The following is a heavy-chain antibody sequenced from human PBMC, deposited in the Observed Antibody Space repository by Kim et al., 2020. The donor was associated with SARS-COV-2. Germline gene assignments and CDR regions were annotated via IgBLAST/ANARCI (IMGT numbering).Heavy chain of an antibody. V-gene: IGHV3-23*01. Sequence: SYADPVQGRFTISRDNSKNALILEMNSLRADDTALYYCAKVTTITAPFYDYWGQGTLVTVSS. D-gene: IGHD4-4*01. CDR3: AKVTTITAPFYDY. J-gene: IGHJ4*02.